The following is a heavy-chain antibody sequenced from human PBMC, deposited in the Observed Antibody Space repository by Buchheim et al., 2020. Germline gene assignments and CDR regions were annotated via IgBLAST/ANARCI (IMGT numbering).Heavy chain of an antibody. CDR2: INHSGST. Sequence: QVQLQQWGAGLLKPSETLSLTCAVYGGSFSGYYWSWIRQPPGKGLEWIGEINHSGSTNYNPSLKSRVPISVDTSKNQFSLKLSSVTAADTAVYYCARGFYDYVWGSYRFDYWGQGTL. CDR1: GGSFSGYY. V-gene: IGHV4-34*01. CDR3: ARGFYDYVWGSYRFDY. J-gene: IGHJ4*02. D-gene: IGHD3-16*02.